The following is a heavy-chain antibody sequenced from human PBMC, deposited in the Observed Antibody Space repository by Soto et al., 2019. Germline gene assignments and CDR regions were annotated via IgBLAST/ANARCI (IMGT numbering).Heavy chain of an antibody. CDR2: ISDSGRT. J-gene: IGHJ4*02. V-gene: IGHV4-61*03. CDR1: GGSIRRSDSY. CDR3: ARMGIESSTPSFDY. Sequence: SETLSLTCSVSGGSIRRSDSYWTWVRQGPGKGLEWIADISDSGRTDYNPSLKSRATISIDTSKNLFSLRLSSVTAADTAVYYCARMGIESSTPSFDYWGLGIWVTVSS. D-gene: IGHD7-27*01.